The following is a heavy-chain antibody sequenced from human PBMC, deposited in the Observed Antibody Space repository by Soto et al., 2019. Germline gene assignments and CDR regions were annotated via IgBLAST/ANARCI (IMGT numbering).Heavy chain of an antibody. CDR3: ASPYDYGDAYYFAY. J-gene: IGHJ4*02. V-gene: IGHV1-69*02. CDR2: IIPILGIA. Sequence: GASVKVSCKASGGTFSSYTISWVRQAPGQGLEWMGRIIPILGIANYAQKFQGRVTITADKSTSTAYMELSSLRSEDTAVYYCASPYDYGDAYYFAYWGQGTLVTVSS. D-gene: IGHD4-17*01. CDR1: GGTFSSYT.